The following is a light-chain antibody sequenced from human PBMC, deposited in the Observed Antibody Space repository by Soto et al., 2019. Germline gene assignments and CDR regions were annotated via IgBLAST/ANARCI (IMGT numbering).Light chain of an antibody. CDR2: LTS. CDR1: QALNTG. CDR3: EQYGRSAIT. J-gene: IGKJ5*01. V-gene: IGKV3-20*01. Sequence: QSASCLSVVPGDRVNLSCRASQALNTGLAWYQPKPGQAPRLLIYLTSNRATGIPDRFSGSGSGTDFTLTISRLEPEDFAVYYCEQYGRSAITVAQGTRLEIK.